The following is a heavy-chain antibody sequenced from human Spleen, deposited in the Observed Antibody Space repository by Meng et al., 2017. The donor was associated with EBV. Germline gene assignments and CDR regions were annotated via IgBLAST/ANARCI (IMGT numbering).Heavy chain of an antibody. CDR3: AKDRWRENDFDY. Sequence: QVQLVESGGGVVQPGRSLRLSCAASVFSFKSYDMHWVRQAPGKGLEWLAFISYDESNQDYGDSVKGRFTISRDNSRNTVYLQMNSLRPEDTAVYYCAKDRWRENDFDYWGQGTLVTVSS. V-gene: IGHV3-30*18. D-gene: IGHD1-26*01. J-gene: IGHJ4*02. CDR1: VFSFKSYD. CDR2: ISYDESNQ.